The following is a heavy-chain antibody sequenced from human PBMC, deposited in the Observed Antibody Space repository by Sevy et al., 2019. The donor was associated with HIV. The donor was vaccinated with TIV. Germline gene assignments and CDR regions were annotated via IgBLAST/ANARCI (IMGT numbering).Heavy chain of an antibody. Sequence: ASVKVSCKVSGYTLSKLCMNWLRQSPGKGPEWMGGCDAQNGERIYAQRFQGRVTMTEDTSTDTAYMHLSTLRSEDTAIYYCAADMHGGWCFWRSWGQGTLVTVSS. CDR3: AADMHGGWCFWRS. D-gene: IGHD2-8*02. CDR1: GYTLSKLC. J-gene: IGHJ5*02. CDR2: CDAQNGER. V-gene: IGHV1-24*01.